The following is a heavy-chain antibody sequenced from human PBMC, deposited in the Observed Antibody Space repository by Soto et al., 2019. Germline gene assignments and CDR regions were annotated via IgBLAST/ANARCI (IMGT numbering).Heavy chain of an antibody. Sequence: QVQLQESGPGLVKPSETLSLSCTVSGDPISRYHWSWIRQTPGKGLEWIGYVHNSGSTRYNPSLKSRVTISIDPSRKQFSLRLRSVTAADTAVYYCTGDRNNRVWYKYWGQGTLVTVSS. CDR3: TGDRNNRVWYKY. D-gene: IGHD6-19*01. CDR1: GDPISRYH. CDR2: VHNSGST. J-gene: IGHJ4*02. V-gene: IGHV4-59*01.